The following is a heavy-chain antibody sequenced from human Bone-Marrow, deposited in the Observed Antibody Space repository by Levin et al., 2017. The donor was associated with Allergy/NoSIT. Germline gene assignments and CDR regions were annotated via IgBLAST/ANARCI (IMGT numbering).Heavy chain of an antibody. D-gene: IGHD6-19*01. J-gene: IGHJ4*02. V-gene: IGHV1-45*02. CDR1: GWTFTYRH. Sequence: AASVKVSCSASGWTFTYRHLHWVRQAPGQALEWMGWITPYNGNTNYAQKFRGRLTITRATSINPVSMPLNRLTSEDTAIYFCARSSLAGGRDDYFESWGQGTLVTVSS. CDR3: ARSSLAGGRDDYFES. CDR2: ITPYNGNT.